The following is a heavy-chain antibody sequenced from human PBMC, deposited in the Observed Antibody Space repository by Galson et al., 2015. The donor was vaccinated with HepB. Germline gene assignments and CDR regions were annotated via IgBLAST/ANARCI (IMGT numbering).Heavy chain of an antibody. CDR1: GFDFHNYA. CDR2: ISHDGSNK. CDR3: VRDQSESATVTFWFDP. J-gene: IGHJ5*02. V-gene: IGHV3-30*15. Sequence: SLRLSCAASGFDFHNYALHWVRQAPGKGLEWLALISHDGSNKRYLDSVKGRFTISRDNSKNTLFLQMSGLRPEDTAVYWCVRDQSESATVTFWFDPWGQGTLVTVSS. D-gene: IGHD4-17*01.